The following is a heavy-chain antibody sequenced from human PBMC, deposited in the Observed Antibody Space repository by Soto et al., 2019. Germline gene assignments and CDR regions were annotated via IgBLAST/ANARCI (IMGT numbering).Heavy chain of an antibody. CDR3: ARDLMYTRWPDRWFDP. CDR1: GYTFVSYG. J-gene: IGHJ5*02. V-gene: IGHV1-18*01. D-gene: IGHD2-8*01. CDR2: ISPGSGNI. Sequence: QVQLVQSGVEVTKPGASVRVSCKTSGYTFVSYGINWVRQAPGQGLEWMGWISPGSGNIIHAQKFQGRVTLTTDTSTSTVFMDPRSQRFDDTSVYYCARDLMYTRWPDRWFDPWGQGTLVTVSA.